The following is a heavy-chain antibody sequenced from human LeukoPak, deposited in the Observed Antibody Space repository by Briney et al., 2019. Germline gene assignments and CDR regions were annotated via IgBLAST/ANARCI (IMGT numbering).Heavy chain of an antibody. J-gene: IGHJ4*02. D-gene: IGHD6-19*01. CDR3: AKDSSGWHRYDY. CDR2: ISGSGGST. CDR1: GFTFSSYA. Sequence: GGSLRLSCAASGFTFSSYAMSWVRQAPGKGLERVSAISGSGGSTYYADSVKGRFTISRDNSKNTLYLQMNSLRAEDTAVYYCAKDSSGWHRYDYWGQGTLVTVSS. V-gene: IGHV3-23*01.